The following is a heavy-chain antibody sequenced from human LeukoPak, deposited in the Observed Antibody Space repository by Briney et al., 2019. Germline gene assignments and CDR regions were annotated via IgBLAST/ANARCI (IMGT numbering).Heavy chain of an antibody. Sequence: PGGSLRLSCAASGFTFSSYAMSWVRQAPGKGLEWVSAISGSGGSTYYADSVKGRFTISRDNSKNTLYLQMNSLRAEDTAVYYCAKDGAATRHYWYYGMDVWGQGATVTVSS. D-gene: IGHD2-15*01. CDR3: AKDGAATRHYWYYGMDV. J-gene: IGHJ6*02. V-gene: IGHV3-23*01. CDR1: GFTFSSYA. CDR2: ISGSGGST.